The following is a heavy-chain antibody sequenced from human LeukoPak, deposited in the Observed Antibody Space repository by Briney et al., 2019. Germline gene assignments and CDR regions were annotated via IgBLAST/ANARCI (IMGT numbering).Heavy chain of an antibody. Sequence: SETLSLTCTVSGGSISSYYWSWIRQPPGKGLEWIGYIYYSGSTNYNPSLKSRVTISVDMSKKQFSLNLTSVTAADTAVYYCARPRIAATFDGFDIWGQGTMVTASS. CDR2: IYYSGST. D-gene: IGHD6-13*01. CDR1: GGSISSYY. J-gene: IGHJ3*02. CDR3: ARPRIAATFDGFDI. V-gene: IGHV4-59*08.